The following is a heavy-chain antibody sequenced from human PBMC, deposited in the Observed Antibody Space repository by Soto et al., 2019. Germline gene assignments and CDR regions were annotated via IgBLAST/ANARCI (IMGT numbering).Heavy chain of an antibody. Sequence: QVQMVQSGAEVKKPGSSARVSCKVSGGTFSRHSISWVRQAPGQGLEWMGGIIPIFDATQYAQKCQGRLTITAEESTSTVHMDLSGLRPEDTAIYYCARDLTSVRGSWGQGTLVTVS. V-gene: IGHV1-69*01. D-gene: IGHD3-10*01. CDR3: ARDLTSVRGS. CDR1: GGTFSRHS. J-gene: IGHJ4*02. CDR2: IIPIFDAT.